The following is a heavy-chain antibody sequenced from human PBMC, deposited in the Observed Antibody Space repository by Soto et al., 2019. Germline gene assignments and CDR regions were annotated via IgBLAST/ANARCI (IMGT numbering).Heavy chain of an antibody. J-gene: IGHJ6*03. CDR3: ARVVRGYCSGGSCYGGSYYYYMDV. V-gene: IGHV3-13*01. D-gene: IGHD2-15*01. CDR2: IGTAGDT. CDR1: GFTFSSYD. Sequence: EVQLVESGGGLVQSGGSLRLSCAASGFTFSSYDMHWVRQATGKGLEWVSAIGTAGDTYYPGSVKGRFTISRENAKNSLYLQMNSLRAGDTAVYYCARVVRGYCSGGSCYGGSYYYYMDVWGKGTTVTVSS.